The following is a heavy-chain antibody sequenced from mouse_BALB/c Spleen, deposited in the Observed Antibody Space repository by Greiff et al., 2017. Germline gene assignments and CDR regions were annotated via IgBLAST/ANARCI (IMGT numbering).Heavy chain of an antibody. CDR2: ISSGGGST. J-gene: IGHJ3*01. CDR1: GFAFSSYD. Sequence: EVNVVESGGGLVKPGGSLKLSCAASGFAFSSYDMSWVRQTPEKRLEWVAYISSGGGSTYYPDTVKGRFTISRDNAKNTLYLQMSSLKSEDTAMYYCARHDGNWFAYWGQGTLVTVSA. D-gene: IGHD2-1*01. V-gene: IGHV5-12-1*01. CDR3: ARHDGNWFAY.